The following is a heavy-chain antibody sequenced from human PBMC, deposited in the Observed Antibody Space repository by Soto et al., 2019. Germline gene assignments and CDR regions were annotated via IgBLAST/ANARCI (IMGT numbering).Heavy chain of an antibody. Sequence: PSETLSLTCVVSGGSISSSNWGIWVRQPPGKGLELIGEIYHSGTTNYSPSLKSRVIISADMSKNHFSLTLTSVTAADTAVYYCVFPATADFDYWGQGTPVTVS. CDR2: IYHSGTT. CDR3: VFPATADFDY. CDR1: GGSISSSNW. J-gene: IGHJ4*02. V-gene: IGHV4-4*02. D-gene: IGHD6-13*01.